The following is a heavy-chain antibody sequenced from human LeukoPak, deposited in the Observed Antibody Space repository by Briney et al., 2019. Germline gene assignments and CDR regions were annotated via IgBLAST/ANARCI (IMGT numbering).Heavy chain of an antibody. Sequence: QPGGSLRLSCAASGFTVSSSYMSWVRQAPGKGLEWVSVIYSGGSPYYADSVRGRFSISRDNSKNTLYLQMNSLRAEDTAVYYCAAEGFGGSSVLAVWGKGTTVTVSS. D-gene: IGHD1-26*01. CDR1: GFTVSSSY. CDR2: IYSGGSP. V-gene: IGHV3-53*01. CDR3: AAEGFGGSSVLAV. J-gene: IGHJ6*04.